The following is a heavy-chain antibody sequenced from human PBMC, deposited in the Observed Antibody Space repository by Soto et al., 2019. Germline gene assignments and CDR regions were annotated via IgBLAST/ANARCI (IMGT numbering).Heavy chain of an antibody. CDR1: GFTFSSHA. J-gene: IGHJ4*02. Sequence: GGSLRLSCAASGFTFSSHAMSWVRQAPGKGLEWVSVISGSGGSTYYADSVKGRFTISRDSSKNTLYLQMNSLRAEDTAVYHCAKVGIATVTYYFDYWGQGTLVTVSS. V-gene: IGHV3-23*01. CDR3: AKVGIATVTYYFDY. D-gene: IGHD3-16*01. CDR2: ISGSGGST.